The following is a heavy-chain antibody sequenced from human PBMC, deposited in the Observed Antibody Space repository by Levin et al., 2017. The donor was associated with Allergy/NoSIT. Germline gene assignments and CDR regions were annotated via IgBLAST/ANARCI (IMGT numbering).Heavy chain of an antibody. CDR3: ARTSHYSRAAGTSEGNY. CDR1: GGTFSSYT. Sequence: SVKVSCKASGGTFSSYTISWVRQAPGQGLEWMGRIIPILGIANYAQKFQGRVTITADKSTSTAYMELSSLRSEDTAVYYCARTSHYSRAAGTSEGNYWGQGTLVTVSS. D-gene: IGHD6-13*01. J-gene: IGHJ4*02. V-gene: IGHV1-69*02. CDR2: IIPILGIA.